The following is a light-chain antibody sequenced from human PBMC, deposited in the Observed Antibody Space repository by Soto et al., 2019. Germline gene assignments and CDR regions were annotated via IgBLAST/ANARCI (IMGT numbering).Light chain of an antibody. CDR2: EVS. CDR3: SSYTSSSHLYV. V-gene: IGLV2-14*01. CDR1: SSDVGGYNY. J-gene: IGLJ1*01. Sequence: QSALTQPASVSGSPGQSITISCTGTSSDVGGYNYVSWYQQHPGKAPKLMIYEVSKRPSGVSNRFSGSKSGNTASLTISGLQDEDEADYYCSSYTSSSHLYVFGTGTKLTVL.